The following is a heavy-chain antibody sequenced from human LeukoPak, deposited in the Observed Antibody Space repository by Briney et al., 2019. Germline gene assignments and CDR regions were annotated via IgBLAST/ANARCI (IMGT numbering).Heavy chain of an antibody. CDR2: ISSCSSTI. D-gene: IGHD2-15*01. J-gene: IGHJ4*02. CDR1: GFTFSTYA. V-gene: IGHV3-48*04. Sequence: GGSLRLSCAASGFTFSTYALNWVRQAPGKGLEWVSYISSCSSTIYYAESVKGRFTISRDNAKNSLYLQMNSLRAEDTAVYYCAREMVGVAGSFDSWGQGTLVTVSS. CDR3: AREMVGVAGSFDS.